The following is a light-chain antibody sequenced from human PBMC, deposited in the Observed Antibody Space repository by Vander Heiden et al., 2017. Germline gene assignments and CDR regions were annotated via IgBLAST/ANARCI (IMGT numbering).Light chain of an antibody. Sequence: DCVMTQSPLSLPVTPGEPASISCRSSQSLLHSNGYNYLDWYLQKPGQSPQLLIYLGSNRASGVPDRFSGSGSGTDFTLKISRVEAEDVGVYYCMQALQTPLTFGGGTKVEIK. CDR2: LGS. J-gene: IGKJ4*01. V-gene: IGKV2-28*01. CDR3: MQALQTPLT. CDR1: QSLLHSNGYNY.